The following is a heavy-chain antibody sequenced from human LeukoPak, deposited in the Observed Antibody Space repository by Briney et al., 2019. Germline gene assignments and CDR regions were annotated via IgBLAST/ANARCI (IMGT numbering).Heavy chain of an antibody. V-gene: IGHV4-38-2*02. CDR1: DYSISSAYF. D-gene: IGHD2-8*02. CDR3: AKDRGYWSPDWYFDL. CDR2: FYHSGTT. Sequence: PSETLSLTCAVSDYSISSAYFWGWIRQPPGKGLEWIGSFYHSGTTCYNPSLKSRVTISVDTSKNQFSLKLSSVTAADTAVYYCAKDRGYWSPDWYFDLWGRGTLVTVSS. J-gene: IGHJ2*01.